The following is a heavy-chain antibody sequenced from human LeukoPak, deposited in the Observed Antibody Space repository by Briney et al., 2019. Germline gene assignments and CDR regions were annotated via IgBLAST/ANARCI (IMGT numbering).Heavy chain of an antibody. CDR2: IWDDGINK. CDR1: GFTFSRNG. V-gene: IGHV3-33*01. D-gene: IGHD4-23*01. Sequence: PGGSMSLSSAAAGFTFSRNGMHWARQAPAQGQECVAVIWDDGINKYSAASVKGRFTISRDNSKNTLYLQMNSLRAEDTAVYYWATEEKPVGGNPSVDYWGQGTLVTVSS. J-gene: IGHJ4*02. CDR3: ATEEKPVGGNPSVDY.